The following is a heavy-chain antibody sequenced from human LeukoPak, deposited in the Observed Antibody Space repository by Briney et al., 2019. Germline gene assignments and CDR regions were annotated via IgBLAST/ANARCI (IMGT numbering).Heavy chain of an antibody. Sequence: PGGSLRLSCAAPGFTVSSNYMSWVRQAPGKGLEWVSVIYSGGSIYYADSVKGRFTISRDNSKNTLYLQMNSLRAEDTAVYYCAAGETDGYYDYWGQGTLVTVSS. CDR2: IYSGGSI. CDR3: AAGETDGYYDY. CDR1: GFTVSSNY. V-gene: IGHV3-53*01. J-gene: IGHJ4*02. D-gene: IGHD2-21*01.